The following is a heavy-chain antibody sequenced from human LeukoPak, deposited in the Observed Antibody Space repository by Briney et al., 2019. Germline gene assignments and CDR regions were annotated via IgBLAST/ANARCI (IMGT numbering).Heavy chain of an antibody. J-gene: IGHJ4*02. CDR2: IYTSGST. CDR3: ARESIGTVTSLVVPVYYFDY. D-gene: IGHD2-2*01. CDR1: GGSISSYY. V-gene: IGHV4-4*07. Sequence: TSETLSLTCAVSGGSISSYYWSWIRQPAGKGLEWIGRIYTSGSTNYNPSLKSRVTMSVDTSKNQFSLKLSSVTAADTAVYYCARESIGTVTSLVVPVYYFDYWGQGTLVTVSS.